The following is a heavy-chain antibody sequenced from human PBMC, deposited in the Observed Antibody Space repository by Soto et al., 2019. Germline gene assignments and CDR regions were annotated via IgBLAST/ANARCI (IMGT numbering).Heavy chain of an antibody. CDR2: MNPYSGNT. J-gene: IGHJ4*02. V-gene: IGHV1-8*01. CDR3: RYFDS. Sequence: ASVKVSCKASGYTFTTYDISWVRQATGQGLEWMGWMNPYSGNTGYAQKFQGRVTVTLNSLRVDDTAIYYCAKLAPELSTSPRYFDSWGQGALVTVSS. D-gene: IGHD2-21*01. CDR1: GYTFTTYD.